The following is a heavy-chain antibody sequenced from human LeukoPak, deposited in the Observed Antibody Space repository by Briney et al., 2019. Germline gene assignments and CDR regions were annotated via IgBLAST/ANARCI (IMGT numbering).Heavy chain of an antibody. D-gene: IGHD3-9*01. CDR1: GGSFSGYY. V-gene: IGHV4-34*01. CDR2: INHIGST. Sequence: SETLSLTCAVYGGSFSGYYWSWIRQPPGKGLEWIGEINHIGSTNYNPSLKSRVTISVDTSKNQFSLKLSSVTAADTAVYYCARGTDILVDWGQGTLVTVSS. J-gene: IGHJ4*02. CDR3: ARGTDILVD.